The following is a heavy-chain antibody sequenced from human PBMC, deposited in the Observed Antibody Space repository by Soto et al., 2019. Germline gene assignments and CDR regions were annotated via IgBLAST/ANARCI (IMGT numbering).Heavy chain of an antibody. V-gene: IGHV3-9*01. CDR1: GLTFDEHA. Sequence: EVQLVESGGGLVQPGRSLRLSCVVSGLTFDEHAMHWVRQGPGKGLEWVSGIFWSGGSVGYADSVKGRFTVSRDKAKNSRYLQMASLRAEDRALYYCAKVLAPGGADVWGQETTVTVSS. CDR2: IFWSGGSV. CDR3: AKVLAPGGADV. J-gene: IGHJ6*02. D-gene: IGHD3-10*01.